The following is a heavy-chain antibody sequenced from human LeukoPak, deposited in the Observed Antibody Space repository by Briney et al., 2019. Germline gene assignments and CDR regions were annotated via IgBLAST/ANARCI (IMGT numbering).Heavy chain of an antibody. CDR2: FDPEDGET. J-gene: IGHJ4*02. CDR3: ATGNYGDYIY. Sequence: ASVKVSCKVSGYTLTELSMHWVRQAPGKGLEWMGGFDPEDGETIYAQKFQGRVTVTEDTSTDTAYMELSSLRSEDTAVYYCATGNYGDYIYWGQGTLVTVSS. CDR1: GYTLTELS. D-gene: IGHD4-17*01. V-gene: IGHV1-24*01.